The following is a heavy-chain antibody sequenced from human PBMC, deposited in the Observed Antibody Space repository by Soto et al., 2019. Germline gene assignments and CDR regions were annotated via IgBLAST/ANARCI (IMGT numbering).Heavy chain of an antibody. CDR1: GFTFSSYD. V-gene: IGHV3-21*01. CDR3: ARDRATTPWDWFDP. D-gene: IGHD1-26*01. Sequence: GGSLRLSCAASGFTFSSYDMNWVRQAPGKGLEWVSSISRDSSHMYYGDSVKGRFTISRDNAKNSLFLQMNSLRVEDTAVYYCARDRATTPWDWFDPWGQGTLVTVSS. CDR2: ISRDSSHM. J-gene: IGHJ5*02.